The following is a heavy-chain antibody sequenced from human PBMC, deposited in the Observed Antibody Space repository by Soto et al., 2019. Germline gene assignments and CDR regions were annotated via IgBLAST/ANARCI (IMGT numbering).Heavy chain of an antibody. CDR2: ISSSSTTI. CDR1: GFTFSSYA. Sequence: GGSLRLSCKGSGFTFSSYAMSWVRQAPGKGPEWVSYISSSSTTIYYADSVKGRFTIFRDNAKNSLYLQLNSLRDEDTAVYYCARSPYYYDSSNYYGYWGQGTLVTVSS. V-gene: IGHV3-48*02. J-gene: IGHJ4*02. D-gene: IGHD3-22*01. CDR3: ARSPYYYDSSNYYGY.